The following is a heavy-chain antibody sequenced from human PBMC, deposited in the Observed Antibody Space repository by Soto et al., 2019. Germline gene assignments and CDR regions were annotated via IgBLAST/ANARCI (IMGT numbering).Heavy chain of an antibody. D-gene: IGHD3-22*01. CDR1: GGSISSGGYY. Sequence: SETLSLTCTVSGGSISSGGYYWSWIRQHPGKGLEWIGYIYYSGSTYYNPSLMSRVTISVDTSKNQFSLKLSSVTAADTAVYYCARCPYPPTYYYDSSCYRPSAYWFDPWGQGTLVTVSS. J-gene: IGHJ5*02. CDR3: ARCPYPPTYYYDSSCYRPSAYWFDP. V-gene: IGHV4-31*03. CDR2: IYYSGST.